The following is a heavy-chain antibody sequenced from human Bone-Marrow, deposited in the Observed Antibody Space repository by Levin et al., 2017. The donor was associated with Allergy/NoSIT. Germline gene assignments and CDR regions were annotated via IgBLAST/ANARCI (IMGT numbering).Heavy chain of an antibody. CDR3: ARKVPGYCSGGSCPQNPHYFDY. D-gene: IGHD2-15*01. CDR2: INHSGST. J-gene: IGHJ4*02. V-gene: IGHV4-34*01. CDR1: GGSFSGYY. Sequence: SETLSLTCAVYGGSFSGYYWSWIRQPPGKGLEWIGEINHSGSTNYNPSLKSRVTISVDTSKNQFSLKLSSVTAADTAVYYCARKVPGYCSGGSCPQNPHYFDYWGQGTLVTVSS.